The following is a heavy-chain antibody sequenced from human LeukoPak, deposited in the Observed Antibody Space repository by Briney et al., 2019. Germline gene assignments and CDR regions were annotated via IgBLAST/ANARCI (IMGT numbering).Heavy chain of an antibody. CDR3: ARGGSIAARPIDY. CDR1: GFTFSSYA. V-gene: IGHV3-64*01. J-gene: IGHJ4*02. D-gene: IGHD6-6*01. Sequence: GGSLRLSCAASGFTFSSYAMHWVRQAPGKGLEYVSAISSNGGSTYYANSAKGRFTISRDNSKNTLFLQMGSLRAEDMAVYYCARGGSIAARPIDYWGQGTLVTVSS. CDR2: ISSNGGST.